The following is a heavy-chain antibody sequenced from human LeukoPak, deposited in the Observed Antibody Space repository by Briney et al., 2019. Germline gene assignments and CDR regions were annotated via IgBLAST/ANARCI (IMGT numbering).Heavy chain of an antibody. CDR2: ISSSSSYT. J-gene: IGHJ4*02. CDR1: GFTFSSYS. CDR3: AREDEYYFDY. V-gene: IGHV3-21*01. Sequence: PGGSLRLSCAASGFTFSSYSMNWVRQTPGKGLEWVSSISSSSSYTYYADSVKGRFTISRDNAKNSLYLQMNSLRAEDTAVYYCAREDEYYFDYWGQGTLVTVSS.